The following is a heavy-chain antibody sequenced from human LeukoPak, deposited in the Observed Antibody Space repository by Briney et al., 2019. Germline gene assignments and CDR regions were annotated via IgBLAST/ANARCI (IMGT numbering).Heavy chain of an antibody. CDR1: GFTFSNYA. V-gene: IGHV3-23*01. J-gene: IGHJ5*02. CDR3: ANPLWQQPEYNRIDP. Sequence: PGGSLRLSCAASGFTFSNYAMSGVRHAPGKGLEWVSAISGGGGSTYYADSVKGRFTISRDNSKNTLYLQMNSLRAEDTAVYYCANPLWQQPEYNRIDPGGQGTLGTVSA. CDR2: ISGGGGST. D-gene: IGHD6-13*01.